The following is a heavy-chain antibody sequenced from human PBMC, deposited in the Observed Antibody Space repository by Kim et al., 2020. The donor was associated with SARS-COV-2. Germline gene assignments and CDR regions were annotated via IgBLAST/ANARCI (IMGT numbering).Heavy chain of an antibody. Sequence: LEGRITTSRDNSKNTLFLQMNSLRAEDTAVYYCVKEAAVTALVVDYYFAYWGQGTLVTVSS. V-gene: IGHV3-30*02. J-gene: IGHJ4*02. CDR3: VKEAAVTALVVDYYFAY. D-gene: IGHD3-22*01.